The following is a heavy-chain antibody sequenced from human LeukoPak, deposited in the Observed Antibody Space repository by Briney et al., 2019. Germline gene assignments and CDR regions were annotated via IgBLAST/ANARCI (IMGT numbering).Heavy chain of an antibody. CDR2: IGLSGDS. CDR1: GFTFSGYD. V-gene: IGHV3-13*01. Sequence: TGGSLRLSCAASGFTFSGYDMHWVRQTTERGPEWVSGIGLSGDSYYPESVKGRFTISRENAKNFLFLQMNSLRVGDTAIYYCARAARFYQSTGAHAFDIWGQGTLVAVSS. CDR3: ARAARFYQSTGAHAFDI. J-gene: IGHJ3*02. D-gene: IGHD2-8*02.